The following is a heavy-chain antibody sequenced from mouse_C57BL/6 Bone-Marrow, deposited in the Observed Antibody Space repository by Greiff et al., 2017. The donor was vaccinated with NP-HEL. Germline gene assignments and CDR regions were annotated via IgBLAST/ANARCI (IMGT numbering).Heavy chain of an antibody. Sequence: EVHLVESGGGLVQPGGSMKLSCVASGFTFSNYWMNWVRQSPEKGLEWVAQIRLKSDNYATHYAESVKGRFTISRDDSKSSVYLQMNNLRAEDTGIYYCTADYGSSLYYFDYWGQGTTLTVSS. V-gene: IGHV6-3*01. D-gene: IGHD1-1*01. CDR2: IRLKSDNYAT. J-gene: IGHJ2*01. CDR1: GFTFSNYW. CDR3: TADYGSSLYYFDY.